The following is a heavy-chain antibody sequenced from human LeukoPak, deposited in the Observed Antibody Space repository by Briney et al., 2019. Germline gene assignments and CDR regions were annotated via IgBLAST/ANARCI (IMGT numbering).Heavy chain of an antibody. Sequence: PGGSLRLSCAASGFTFSTYWMSWVRQAPGKGLEWVANIKQDGSEKYYVDSVKGRFTISRDNAKNSLYLQMNSLRAEDTAVYYCARGLSRSSWFLFDYWGQGTLVTVSS. J-gene: IGHJ4*02. CDR2: IKQDGSEK. CDR3: ARGLSRSSWFLFDY. D-gene: IGHD6-13*01. CDR1: GFTFSTYW. V-gene: IGHV3-7*01.